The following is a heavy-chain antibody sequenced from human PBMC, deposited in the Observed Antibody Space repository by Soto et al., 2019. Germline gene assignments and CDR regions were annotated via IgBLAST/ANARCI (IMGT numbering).Heavy chain of an antibody. CDR2: ISSSGSTI. Sequence: GGSLRLSCAASVFTFSRYEMNWVRQAPGKGLEWVSYISSSGSTIYYADSVKGRLTISRDNAKNSLYLQMNSLRAEDTAVYYCARALADLYYDSSGYSTGYYFDYWGRGTLVTVSS. D-gene: IGHD3-22*01. CDR1: VFTFSRYE. J-gene: IGHJ4*02. V-gene: IGHV3-48*03. CDR3: ARALADLYYDSSGYSTGYYFDY.